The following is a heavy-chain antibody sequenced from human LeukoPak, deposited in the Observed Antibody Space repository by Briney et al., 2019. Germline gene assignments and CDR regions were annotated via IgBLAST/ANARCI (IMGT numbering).Heavy chain of an antibody. J-gene: IGHJ3*02. CDR1: GFTFSSYA. CDR3: AKGERIFLWDSSGLTGAFDI. CDR2: ISGSSGST. V-gene: IGHV3-23*01. Sequence: GGSLRLSCAASGFTFSSYAMSWVRQAPGKGLEWVSAISGSSGSTYYADSVKGRFTISRDNSKNTLYLQMNSLRAEDTAVCYCAKGERIFLWDSSGLTGAFDIWGQGTMVTVSS. D-gene: IGHD3-22*01.